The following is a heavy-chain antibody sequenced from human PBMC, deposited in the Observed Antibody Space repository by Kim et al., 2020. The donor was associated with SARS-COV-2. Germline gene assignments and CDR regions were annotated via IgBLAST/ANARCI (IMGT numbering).Heavy chain of an antibody. CDR1: GFTFSSYG. V-gene: IGHV3-30*18. J-gene: IGHJ4*02. D-gene: IGHD3-10*01. Sequence: GGSLRLSCAASGFTFSSYGMHWVRQAPGKGLEWVAVISYDGSNKYYADSVKGRFTISRDNSKNTLYLQMNSLRAEDTAVYYCAKDHGRYYGSGSYPDYWGQGTLVTVSS. CDR2: ISYDGSNK. CDR3: AKDHGRYYGSGSYPDY.